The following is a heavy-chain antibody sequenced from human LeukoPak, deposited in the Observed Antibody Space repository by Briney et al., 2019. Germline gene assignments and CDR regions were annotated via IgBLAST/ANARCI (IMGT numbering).Heavy chain of an antibody. CDR3: AKGHGWEASYYYYYMDV. CDR2: TRYDGSNK. D-gene: IGHD1-26*01. V-gene: IGHV3-30*02. CDR1: GLSVSYNY. J-gene: IGHJ6*03. Sequence: QAGGSLRLSCAGSGLSVSYNYMTWVRQAPGKGLEWVAFTRYDGSNKYYADSVKGRFTISRDSSKNTLYLKMNSLRAEDTAVYYCAKGHGWEASYYYYYMDVWGKGTTVTISS.